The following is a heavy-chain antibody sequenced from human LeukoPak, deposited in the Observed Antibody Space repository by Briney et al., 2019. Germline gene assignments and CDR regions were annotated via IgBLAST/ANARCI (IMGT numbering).Heavy chain of an antibody. CDR1: GYTLTELS. CDR2: FDREDGET. CDR3: ATAGYSYGSFDY. V-gene: IGHV1-24*01. D-gene: IGHD5-18*01. J-gene: IGHJ4*02. Sequence: ASVKVSCKVSGYTLTELSMHWVRQAPGKGLEWMGGFDREDGETIYAQKFQGRVTMTEDTSTDTAYMELSSLRSEDTAVYYCATAGYSYGSFDYWGQGTLVTVSS.